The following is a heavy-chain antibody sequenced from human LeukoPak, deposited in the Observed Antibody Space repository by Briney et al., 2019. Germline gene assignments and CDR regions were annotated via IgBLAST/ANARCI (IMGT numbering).Heavy chain of an antibody. D-gene: IGHD4-23*01. J-gene: IGHJ4*02. CDR3: ERGNLNYGGNSNY. V-gene: IGHV3-48*03. CDR2: ISSSGSTV. Sequence: GGSLRLSCAASGFTFSSYEMNWVRQAPGKGLEWVSYISSSGSTVYYADSVKGRFTISRDNAKNSLYLQMNSLRAEDTAVYYCERGNLNYGGNSNYWGQGTLVTVSS. CDR1: GFTFSSYE.